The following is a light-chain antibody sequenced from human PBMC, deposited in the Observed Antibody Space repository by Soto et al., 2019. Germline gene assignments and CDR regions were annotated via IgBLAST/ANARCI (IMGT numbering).Light chain of an antibody. Sequence: EIVLTQSRGSLDLSPGERATVSWRASQSVSTYLAWYQQKPGQAPRLLIYQTSARATGIPGRFSGSGSGTDFTLTISNLQSEDFALYYCQHYSGWPPVFGQGTKVDI. V-gene: IGKV3-15*01. CDR2: QTS. CDR1: QSVSTY. J-gene: IGKJ2*01. CDR3: QHYSGWPPV.